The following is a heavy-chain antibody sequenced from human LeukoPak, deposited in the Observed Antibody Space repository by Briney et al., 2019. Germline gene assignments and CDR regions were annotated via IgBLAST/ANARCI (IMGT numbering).Heavy chain of an antibody. CDR2: SSFSGDIT. V-gene: IGHV3-48*01. CDR1: GFTLSSYS. CDR3: ARDLGATGEPDY. Sequence: GGSLRLSCAASGFTLSSYSMNWVRQAPGKGLEWITYSSFSGDITYYADSVKGRFTTSRDNGKISLYLQMNSLRVDDTAVYYCARDLGATGEPDYWGQGTLVTVSS. D-gene: IGHD7-27*01. J-gene: IGHJ4*02.